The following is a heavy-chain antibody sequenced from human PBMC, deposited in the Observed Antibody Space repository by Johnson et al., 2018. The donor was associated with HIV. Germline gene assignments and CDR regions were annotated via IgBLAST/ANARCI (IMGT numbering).Heavy chain of an antibody. CDR2: ISWNSGSI. CDR1: GFTFDDYA. V-gene: IGHV3-9*01. Sequence: VQLVESGGGLVQPGGSLRLSCAASGFTFDDYAMHWVRQAPGKGLEWVSGISWNSGSIGYADSVKGRFTISRDNAKNSLYLQMNSLRAEDTALYYCAKDQEAVLWDAFDIWGQGTMVTVSS. J-gene: IGHJ3*02. D-gene: IGHD6-19*01. CDR3: AKDQEAVLWDAFDI.